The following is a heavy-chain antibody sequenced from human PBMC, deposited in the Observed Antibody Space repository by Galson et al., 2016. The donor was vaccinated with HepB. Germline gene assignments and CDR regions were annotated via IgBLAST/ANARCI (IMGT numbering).Heavy chain of an antibody. CDR2: IWRDESPK. D-gene: IGHD3-10*01. CDR3: ARDLNPRSDDTFYDAFDI. J-gene: IGHJ3*02. Sequence: SLRLSCAASGFTFSNYWMTWVRQAPGKGLEWVANIWRDESPKYYLDSVKGRFTISRDNAKNSVYLQMNSLGVEDTAVYFCARDLNPRSDDTFYDAFDIWGQGTMVSVSS. CDR1: GFTFSNYW. V-gene: IGHV3-7*01.